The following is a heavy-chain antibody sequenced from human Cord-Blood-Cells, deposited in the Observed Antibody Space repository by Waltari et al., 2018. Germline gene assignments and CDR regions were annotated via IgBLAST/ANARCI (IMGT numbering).Heavy chain of an antibody. CDR2: IYYSGST. CDR1: GGSISSSSYY. CDR3: ARSYKSMTTVTYFDY. V-gene: IGHV4-39*01. D-gene: IGHD4-17*01. Sequence: QLQLQESGPGLVKPSETLSLTCTVSGGSISSSSYYWGWIRQPPGKGLEGIGSIYYSGSTYYNPSLKSRVTISVDTSKNQFSLKLSSVTAADTAVYYCARSYKSMTTVTYFDYWGQGTLVTVSS. J-gene: IGHJ4*02.